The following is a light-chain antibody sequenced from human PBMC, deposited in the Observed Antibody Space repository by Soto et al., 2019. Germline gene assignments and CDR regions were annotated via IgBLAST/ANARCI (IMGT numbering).Light chain of an antibody. V-gene: IGKV3-11*01. CDR3: QQRSNWPPRIN. Sequence: EIVLTQSPATLSLSPGERATLSCRASQSVSSYLAWYQQKPGQAPRLLIYDASNRATGIPARFSGSGSGTDFTLTIRSLEPEDFAVYYCQQRSNWPPRINFGQGTRLEIK. J-gene: IGKJ5*01. CDR1: QSVSSY. CDR2: DAS.